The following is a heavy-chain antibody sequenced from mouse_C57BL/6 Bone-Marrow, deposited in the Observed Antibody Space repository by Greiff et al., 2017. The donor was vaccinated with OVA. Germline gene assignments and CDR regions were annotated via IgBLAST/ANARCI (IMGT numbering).Heavy chain of an antibody. CDR3: AREERYIDY. CDR2: INPSTGGT. Sequence: EVQLQQSGPELAQPGASVKISCKASGYSFTGYYMNWVKQSPEKSLEWIGEINPSTGGTTYNQKFKAKATLTVDKSSSTAYMQLQSLTSEDSAVYDCAREERYIDYWGQGTTLTVSS. CDR1: GYSFTGYY. V-gene: IGHV1-42*01. J-gene: IGHJ2*01.